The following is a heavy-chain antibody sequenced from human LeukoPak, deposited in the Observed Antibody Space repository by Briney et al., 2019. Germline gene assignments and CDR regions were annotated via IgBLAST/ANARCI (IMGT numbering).Heavy chain of an antibody. Sequence: PSETLSLTCTVSGGSISSSSYYWGWIRQPPGKGLEWIGSIYYSGSTYYNPSLKSRVTISVDTSKNQFSLKLSSVTAADTAVYYCASDHYSSSPQSFNWFDPWGQGTLVTVSS. D-gene: IGHD6-6*01. J-gene: IGHJ5*02. CDR1: GGSISSSSYY. V-gene: IGHV4-39*07. CDR3: ASDHYSSSPQSFNWFDP. CDR2: IYYSGST.